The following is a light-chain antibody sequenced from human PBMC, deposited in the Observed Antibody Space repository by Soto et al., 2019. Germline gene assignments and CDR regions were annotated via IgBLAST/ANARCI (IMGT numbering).Light chain of an antibody. CDR2: EAS. CDR1: QSVASSY. CDR3: QQYGSSPRT. J-gene: IGKJ5*01. V-gene: IGKV3-20*01. Sequence: EIVLTQSPGTLSLSPVEGATLSCSASQSVASSYLAWYQQKPGQAPRLLIYEASSRATGIPDRVSGSGSGTDFTLTISRLEPEDFAVYYCQQYGSSPRTFGQGTRLEIK.